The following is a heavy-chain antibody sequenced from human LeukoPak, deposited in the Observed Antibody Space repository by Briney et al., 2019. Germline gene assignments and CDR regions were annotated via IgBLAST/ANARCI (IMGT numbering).Heavy chain of an antibody. D-gene: IGHD6-19*01. CDR1: GFIFRNCA. V-gene: IGHV3-23*01. J-gene: IGHJ4*02. Sequence: GRSLRLSCAASGFIFRNCAIHWVRQAPGKGLEWVSAISGSGGSTYYADSVKGRFAISRDNSKNTLYLQMNSLRAEDTAVYYCAKDQVGSSGPPGTHWGQGTLVTVSS. CDR2: ISGSGGST. CDR3: AKDQVGSSGPPGTH.